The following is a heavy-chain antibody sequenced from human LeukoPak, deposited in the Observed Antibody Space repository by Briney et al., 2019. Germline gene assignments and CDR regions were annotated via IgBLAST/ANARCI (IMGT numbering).Heavy chain of an antibody. Sequence: GFLRLSCVASGFTFRTYAMHWARQAPGKGPEWVTFTSKDEKNKFYADSVKGRFTVSRDNSKNTVYLQMNRLRLEDTAVYYCARAFSYGPEPFDFWGQGSLVTVSS. V-gene: IGHV3-30*03. CDR1: GFTFRTYA. CDR2: TSKDEKNK. J-gene: IGHJ4*02. D-gene: IGHD3-10*01. CDR3: ARAFSYGPEPFDF.